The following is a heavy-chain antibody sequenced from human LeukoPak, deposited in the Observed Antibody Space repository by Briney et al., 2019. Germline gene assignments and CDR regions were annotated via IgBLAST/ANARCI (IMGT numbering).Heavy chain of an antibody. CDR1: GFTFSSYG. D-gene: IGHD1-1*01. CDR2: ISSSSSYI. Sequence: GRSLRLSCAASGFTFSSYGMHWVRQAPGKGLEWVSSISSSSSYIYYADSVKGRFTISRDNAKNSLYLQMNSLRAEDTAVYYCARGDGTTGTTGAFDIWGQGTMVTVSS. V-gene: IGHV3-21*01. J-gene: IGHJ3*02. CDR3: ARGDGTTGTTGAFDI.